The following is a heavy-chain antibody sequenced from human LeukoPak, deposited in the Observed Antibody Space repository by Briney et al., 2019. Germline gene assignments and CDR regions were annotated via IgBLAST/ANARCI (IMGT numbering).Heavy chain of an antibody. CDR2: IRRKANSYAT. CDR3: TRWGMDTAMGVTLYYYYYMDV. J-gene: IGHJ6*03. V-gene: IGHV3-73*01. D-gene: IGHD5-18*01. Sequence: GSLRLSCAASGFTFSGSAMHWVRQASGKGLEWVGRIRRKANSYATAYAASVKGRFTISRDDSKNTAYLQMNSLTTEDTAVYYCTRWGMDTAMGVTLYYYYYMDVSGKGTPVTVSS. CDR1: GFTFSGSA.